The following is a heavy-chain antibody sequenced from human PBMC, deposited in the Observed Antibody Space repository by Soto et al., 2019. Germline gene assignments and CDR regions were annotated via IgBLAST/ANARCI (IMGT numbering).Heavy chain of an antibody. CDR1: GGTFSSYA. CDR2: IIPIFGTA. D-gene: IGHD5-12*01. V-gene: IGHV1-69*13. CDR3: ASLEMATISCYYYGMDV. Sequence: SVKVSCKASGGTFSSYAISWVRQAPGQGLEWMGGIIPIFGTANDAQKFQGRVTITAAESTSTAYMELSSLRSEDTAVYYCASLEMATISCYYYGMDVWGQGTTVTVSS. J-gene: IGHJ6*02.